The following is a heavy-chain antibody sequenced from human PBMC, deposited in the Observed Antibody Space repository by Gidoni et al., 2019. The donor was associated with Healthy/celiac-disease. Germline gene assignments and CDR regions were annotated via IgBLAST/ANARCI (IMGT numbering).Heavy chain of an antibody. CDR2: INHSGST. D-gene: IGHD7-27*01. Sequence: QVQLQQWGAGLLKPSETLSLTCAVYGGSFSGYYWSWIRQPPGKGLEWIGEINHSGSTNYNPSLKSRVTISVDTSKNQFSLKLSSVTAADTAVYYCARDRRLGMGGNWFDPWGQGTLVTVSS. V-gene: IGHV4-34*01. CDR3: ARDRRLGMGGNWFDP. CDR1: GGSFSGYY. J-gene: IGHJ5*02.